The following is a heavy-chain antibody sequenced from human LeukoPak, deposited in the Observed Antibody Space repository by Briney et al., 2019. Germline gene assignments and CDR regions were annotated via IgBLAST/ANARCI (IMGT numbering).Heavy chain of an antibody. CDR1: GGSTSSYY. CDR3: ARLKLGYWNFDL. V-gene: IGHV4-59*08. J-gene: IGHJ2*01. CDR2: THYSGTS. Sequence: SETLSLTCTVSGGSTSSYYWSWIRQPPGKGLEWIGYTHYSGTSYYNPSLKSRVALSLDSSKNQFSLRLMSVTAADTAVYYCARLKLGYWNFDLWGRGTLVTVSS.